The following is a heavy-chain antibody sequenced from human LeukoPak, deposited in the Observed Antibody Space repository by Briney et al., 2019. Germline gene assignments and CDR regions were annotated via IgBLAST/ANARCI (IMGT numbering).Heavy chain of an antibody. D-gene: IGHD3-22*01. J-gene: IGHJ5*02. V-gene: IGHV4-39*07. CDR2: INHSGST. CDR1: GGSISSSSYY. Sequence: SETLSLTCTVSGGSISSSSYYWGWIRQPPGKGLEWIGEINHSGSTNYNPSLKSRVTISVDTSKNQFSLKLSSVTAADTAVYYCGRSSAWGQGTLVTVSS. CDR3: GRSSA.